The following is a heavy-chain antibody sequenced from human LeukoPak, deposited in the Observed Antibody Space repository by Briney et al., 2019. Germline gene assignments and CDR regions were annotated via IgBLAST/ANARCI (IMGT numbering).Heavy chain of an antibody. CDR2: IIAIFVTA. Sequence: SLKVSCKASGGTFSSYAIRWVRQAPGQGLERMGGIIAIFVTANYAQKLQGRVKMTADKFTSTAYMELSSLRSEDTAVYYCARGTYYYDSSGYYYGVYGRQRPLVRVPS. D-gene: IGHD3-22*01. J-gene: IGHJ4*02. CDR1: GGTFSSYA. CDR3: ARGTYYYDSSGYYYGVY. V-gene: IGHV1-69*06.